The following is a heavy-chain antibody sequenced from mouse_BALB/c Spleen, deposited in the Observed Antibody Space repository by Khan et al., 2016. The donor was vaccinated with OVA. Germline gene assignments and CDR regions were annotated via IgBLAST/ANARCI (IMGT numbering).Heavy chain of an antibody. CDR3: TRSSYYGSSWYFDV. J-gene: IGHJ1*01. V-gene: IGHV1-5*01. D-gene: IGHD1-1*01. CDR2: FNPGNSDS. Sequence: VQLQQPGTELARPGTSVKMSCRASGYTFTSFWMHWVQQRPGQGLVWIGAFNPGNSDSTYNQKFKGKAKLTAVTSASAAYMEVSSLTNEASAVSYGTRSSYYGSSWYFDVWGAGTTVTVTS. CDR1: GYTFTSFW.